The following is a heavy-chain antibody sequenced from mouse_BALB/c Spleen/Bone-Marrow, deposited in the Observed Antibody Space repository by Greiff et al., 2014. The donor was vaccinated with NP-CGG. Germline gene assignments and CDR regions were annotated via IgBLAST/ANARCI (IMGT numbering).Heavy chain of an antibody. J-gene: IGHJ2*01. CDR2: INPTGGYT. D-gene: IGHD1-1*01. CDR3: AREATYYAYFDY. Sequence: QVQLQQSAAELARPGASVKMSCKASGYTFTSNTIQWVKQRPGQGLEWIGYINPTGGYTDYNQKFKDKTTLTADKSSSTAYMQLSSLTSEDSAAYYCAREATYYAYFDYWGQGTILTVSS. CDR1: GYTFTSNT. V-gene: IGHV1-4*02.